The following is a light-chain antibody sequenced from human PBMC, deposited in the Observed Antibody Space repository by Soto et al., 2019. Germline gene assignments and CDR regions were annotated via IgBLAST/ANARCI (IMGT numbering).Light chain of an antibody. CDR1: STNVGTYQA. CDR2: EVS. J-gene: IGLJ1*01. Sequence: QSALTQPASVSGSPGQSVTISCTGTSTNVGTYQAISWYQQHPGKAPKLIIYEVSQRPSGVSNHFSGSKSGNTASLTISGLQAEDEADYYCCSYASSSTYGFGTGTKVT. CDR3: CSYASSSTYG. V-gene: IGLV2-23*02.